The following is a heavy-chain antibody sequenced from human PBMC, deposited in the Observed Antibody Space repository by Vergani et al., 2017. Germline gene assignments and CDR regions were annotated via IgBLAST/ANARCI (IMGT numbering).Heavy chain of an antibody. Sequence: EVQLLESGGGLVQPGGSLRLSCAASRFTFSSYAMSWVRQAPGKGLEWVSAISGSGGSTYYADSVKGRFTISRDNSKNTLYLQMNSLRAEDTAVYYCANWQYQLLPLDYWGQGTLVTVSS. CDR1: RFTFSSYA. CDR2: ISGSGGST. J-gene: IGHJ4*02. V-gene: IGHV3-23*01. D-gene: IGHD2-2*01. CDR3: ANWQYQLLPLDY.